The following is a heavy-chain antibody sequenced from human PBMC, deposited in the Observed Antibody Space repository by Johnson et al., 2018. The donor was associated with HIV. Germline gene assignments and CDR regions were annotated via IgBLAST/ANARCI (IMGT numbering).Heavy chain of an antibody. CDR1: GFTVSSNY. Sequence: VQLVESGGGVVQPGGSLRLSCAASGFTVSSNYMSWVRQAPGKGLEWVSVIYSGGNTYYADSVRGRFTISRDNSKNTLYLQMNNLRAEDTAVYFCARGCGGDCAHQEAFDIWGQGTMVTVSS. CDR3: ARGCGGDCAHQEAFDI. D-gene: IGHD2-21*02. J-gene: IGHJ3*02. V-gene: IGHV3-53*01. CDR2: IYSGGNT.